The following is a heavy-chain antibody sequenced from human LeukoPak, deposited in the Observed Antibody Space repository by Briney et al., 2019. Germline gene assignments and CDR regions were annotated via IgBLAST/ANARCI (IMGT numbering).Heavy chain of an antibody. J-gene: IGHJ4*02. CDR3: ATHPGYSYGTAEDFDY. CDR1: GFTFSHYW. CDR2: IKQDGSEK. V-gene: IGHV3-7*01. D-gene: IGHD5-18*01. Sequence: GGSLRLSCAASGFTFSHYWMSWVRQAPGKGLEWVANIKQDGSEKYYVDSVKGRFTISRDNAKNSLYLQMNSLRAEDTALYYCATHPGYSYGTAEDFDYWGQGTLVTVSS.